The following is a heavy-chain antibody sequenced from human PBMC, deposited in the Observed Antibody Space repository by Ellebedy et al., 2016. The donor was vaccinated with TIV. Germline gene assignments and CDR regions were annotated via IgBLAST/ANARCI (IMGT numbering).Heavy chain of an antibody. CDR2: ISWNSAAI. Sequence: GGSLRLSCAASGFTFDDYGMHWVRQPPGKGLEWVSGISWNSAAIGYADSVKGRFTISRDNAKNSLYLQMDSPRPEDTALYYCVKAHQKQRHFDRWGQGTLVTVS. J-gene: IGHJ4*02. CDR1: GFTFDDYG. V-gene: IGHV3-9*01. CDR3: VKAHQKQRHFDR.